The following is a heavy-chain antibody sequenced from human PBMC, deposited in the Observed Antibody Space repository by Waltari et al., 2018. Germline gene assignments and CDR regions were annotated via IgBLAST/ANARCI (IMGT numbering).Heavy chain of an antibody. D-gene: IGHD5-18*01. CDR2: IKSTVYVGTT. CDR3: LFVDTALIIPDVFDL. J-gene: IGHJ3*01. CDR1: GFPFSKAW. V-gene: IGHV3-15*01. Sequence: EVQLVEPGGGLVKPGGSLRLSCSASGFPFSKAWMNWMRQAPGKGLELVVLIKSTVYVGTTDYAAPVQGRFTISRDDSKNTLYLQMSSLRTEDTAVYYCLFVDTALIIPDVFDLWGQGTLVTVSS.